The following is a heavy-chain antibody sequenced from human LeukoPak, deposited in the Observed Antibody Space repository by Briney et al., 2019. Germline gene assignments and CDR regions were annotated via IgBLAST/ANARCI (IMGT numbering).Heavy chain of an antibody. CDR2: VSYDESNK. D-gene: IGHD3-22*01. V-gene: IGHV3-30*18. CDR3: ANDYSNYYTYGMDV. J-gene: IGHJ6*02. CDR1: GFTFSNYG. Sequence: GGSLRLSCAAYGFTFSNYGMHWVRQAPGKGLEWVAVVSYDESNKDYADSVKGRFTISRDNSKNTLYLQMNSLRAEDTAVYYCANDYSNYYTYGMDVWGQGTTVIVSS.